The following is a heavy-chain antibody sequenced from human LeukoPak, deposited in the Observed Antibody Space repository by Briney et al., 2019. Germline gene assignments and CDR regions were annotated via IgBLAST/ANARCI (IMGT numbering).Heavy chain of an antibody. J-gene: IGHJ3*02. D-gene: IGHD3-22*01. CDR3: ARTRGSYVHDAFDI. CDR2: INPNSGGT. Sequence: ASVKVSCKASGYTFTTFYMYWVRQAPGQGLEWMGWINPNSGGTNYARKFQVRVTMTRDTSINTAYMEPSRLESDDTAVYYCARTRGSYVHDAFDIWGQGTVVTVSS. CDR1: GYTFTTFY. V-gene: IGHV1-2*02.